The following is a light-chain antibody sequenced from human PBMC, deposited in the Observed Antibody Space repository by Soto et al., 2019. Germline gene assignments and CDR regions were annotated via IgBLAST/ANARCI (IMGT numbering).Light chain of an antibody. CDR2: GAS. CDR1: QSVTSSY. J-gene: IGKJ3*01. V-gene: IGKV3-20*01. CDR3: QQYGSSPLT. Sequence: EIVLTQSPGTLSLSPGERATHTCRASQSVTSSYLAWYQQKPGQAPRLLMYGASSRATGIPDRFSGSGSGTDFTLTISRLEPEDFAVYYCQQYGSSPLTFGPGTKVDIK.